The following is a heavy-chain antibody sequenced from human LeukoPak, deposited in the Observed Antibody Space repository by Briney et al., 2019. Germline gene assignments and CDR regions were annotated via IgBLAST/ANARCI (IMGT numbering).Heavy chain of an antibody. J-gene: IGHJ4*02. CDR3: ARDLRTYYYDISGSSLFDY. CDR1: GFTFSSYA. CDR2: INHSGST. Sequence: GSLRLSCAASGFTFSSYAMSWVRQPPGKGLEWIGEINHSGSTNYNPSLKSRVTISVDTSKNQFSLKLSSVTAADTAVYYCARDLRTYYYDISGSSLFDYWGQGTLVTVSS. D-gene: IGHD3-22*01. V-gene: IGHV4-34*01.